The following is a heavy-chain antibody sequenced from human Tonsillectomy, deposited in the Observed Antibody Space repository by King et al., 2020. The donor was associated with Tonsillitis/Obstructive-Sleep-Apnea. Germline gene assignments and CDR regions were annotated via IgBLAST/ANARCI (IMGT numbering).Heavy chain of an antibody. J-gene: IGHJ4*02. CDR3: AREPTRWDCSSTSCSDY. CDR1: GGSVSSGTYY. Sequence: QLQESGPGLVKPSETLSLTCTVSGGSVSSGTYYWSWIRQPPGKGLEWIGYLYYDGSTNYNPSLKTRVTISVDTSKNQFSLKLSSVTAADTAVYYCAREPTRWDCSSTSCSDYWGQGTLVTVSS. CDR2: LYYDGST. V-gene: IGHV4-61*01. D-gene: IGHD2-2*01.